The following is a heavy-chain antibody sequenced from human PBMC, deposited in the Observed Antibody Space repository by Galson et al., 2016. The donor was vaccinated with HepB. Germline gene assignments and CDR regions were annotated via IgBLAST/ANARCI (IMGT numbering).Heavy chain of an antibody. D-gene: IGHD4-23*01. J-gene: IGHJ4*02. CDR1: GFTFSTYA. V-gene: IGHV3-23*01. Sequence: SLRLSCAASGFTFSTYAMSWVRQAPGKGLGCVSGISGSGGTTSYADSVKGRFTISRDNSKNTLFLQMNSLRAEDTAVYYCAKTLYGGNSDWGQGTLVTVSS. CDR3: AKTLYGGNSD. CDR2: ISGSGGTT.